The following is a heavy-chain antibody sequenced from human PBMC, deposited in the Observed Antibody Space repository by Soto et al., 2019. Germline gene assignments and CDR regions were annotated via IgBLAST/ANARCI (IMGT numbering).Heavy chain of an antibody. CDR1: GGSISSGDYY. Sequence: QVQLQESGPGLVKPSQTLSLTCTVSGGSISSGDYYWSWIRQPPGKGLEWIGYIYYSGSTYYNPSLKSRLTMSVDTSKNQFSLNLSSVTAADSAVYYCARARGAIGVYYYGMDVWGQGTTVTVSS. D-gene: IGHD3-16*02. CDR2: IYYSGST. J-gene: IGHJ6*02. CDR3: ARARGAIGVYYYGMDV. V-gene: IGHV4-30-4*01.